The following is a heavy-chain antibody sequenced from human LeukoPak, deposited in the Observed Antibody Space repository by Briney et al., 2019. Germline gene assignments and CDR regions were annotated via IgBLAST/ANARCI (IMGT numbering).Heavy chain of an antibody. V-gene: IGHV3-23*01. Sequence: PGGSLRLSCAASGFTFSSYAVSWVRQAPGKGLEWVSAISGSGGSTYYADSVKGRFTISRDNSKNTLYLQMNSLRAEDTAVYYCAKDPMWFGELDWFDPWGQGTLVTVSS. CDR1: GFTFSSYA. CDR3: AKDPMWFGELDWFDP. D-gene: IGHD3-10*01. CDR2: ISGSGGST. J-gene: IGHJ5*02.